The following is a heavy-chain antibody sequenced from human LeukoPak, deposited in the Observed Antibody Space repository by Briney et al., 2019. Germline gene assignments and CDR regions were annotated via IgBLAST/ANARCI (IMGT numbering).Heavy chain of an antibody. D-gene: IGHD2-15*01. V-gene: IGHV4-59*01. CDR3: ARTIRRGWFDL. J-gene: IGHJ2*01. Sequence: PSETLSLTCNVSGASISDYYWSWVRQSPEKGLEWIACLYYSGSSHYNPSLRSRVAISGDTSKNQFSLKLTSVTTADTAVYYCARTIRRGWFDLWGRGTLVTVPS. CDR1: GASISDYY. CDR2: LYYSGSS.